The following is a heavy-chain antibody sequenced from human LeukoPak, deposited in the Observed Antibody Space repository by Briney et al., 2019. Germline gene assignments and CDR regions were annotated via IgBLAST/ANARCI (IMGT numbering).Heavy chain of an antibody. CDR2: FDPEDGET. V-gene: IGHV1-24*01. CDR3: ATVFSSTSWFGGEGADY. D-gene: IGHD2-2*01. Sequence: ASVKVSCKVSGYTLTELSMHWVRQAPGKGLEWMGGFDPEDGETIYAQKFQGRVTMTEDTSTDTAYMELSSLRSEDTAVYYCATVFSSTSWFGGEGADYWGQGTLVTVSS. CDR1: GYTLTELS. J-gene: IGHJ4*02.